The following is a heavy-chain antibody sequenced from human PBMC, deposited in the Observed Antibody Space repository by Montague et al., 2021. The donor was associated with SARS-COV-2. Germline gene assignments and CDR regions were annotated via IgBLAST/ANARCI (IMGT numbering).Heavy chain of an antibody. CDR3: VRGGACSGGKCNGGARD. D-gene: IGHD2-15*01. J-gene: IGHJ4*02. CDR1: GFPFRSYT. CDR2: ISSSSSSI. Sequence: LSLSFSASGFPFRSYTMNWVRQSPGMGLEWVSFISSSSSSIYYADSLKGRFTISRDNAKNSLYLQMNSLRVEDTAVYYCVRGGACSGGKCNGGARDWGQGTLVTVSS. V-gene: IGHV3-21*01.